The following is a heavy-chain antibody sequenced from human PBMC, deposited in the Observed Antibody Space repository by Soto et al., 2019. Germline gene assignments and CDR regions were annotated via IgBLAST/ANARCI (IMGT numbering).Heavy chain of an antibody. D-gene: IGHD3-10*01. CDR2: INPNSGGT. J-gene: IGHJ4*02. CDR3: ARDIYGSGSYYNPLFDY. CDR1: GYTFTSYD. Sequence: ASVKVSCKASGYTFTSYDMHWVRQAPGQGLEWMGWINPNSGGTNYAQKFQGWVTMTRDTSISTAYMELSRLRSDDTAVYYCARDIYGSGSYYNPLFDYWGQGTLVTVSS. V-gene: IGHV1-2*04.